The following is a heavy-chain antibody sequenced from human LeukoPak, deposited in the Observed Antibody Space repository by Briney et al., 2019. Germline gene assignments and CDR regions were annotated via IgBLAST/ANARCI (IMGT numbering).Heavy chain of an antibody. CDR3: ARDLKDYFDY. CDR2: IYTSGST. Sequence: SETLSLTCTVSNGSISTYYWSWIRQPAGKGLEWIGRIYTSGSTNYNPSLKSRVTISVDKSKNQFSLKLSSVTAADTAVYYCARDLKDYFDYWGQGTLVTVSS. J-gene: IGHJ4*02. CDR1: NGSISTYY. V-gene: IGHV4-4*07.